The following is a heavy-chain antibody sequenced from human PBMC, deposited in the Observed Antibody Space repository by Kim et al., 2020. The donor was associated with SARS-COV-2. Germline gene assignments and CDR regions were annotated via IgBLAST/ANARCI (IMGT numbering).Heavy chain of an antibody. V-gene: IGHV4-59*08. CDR2: IYYSGST. CDR1: GGSISGYY. D-gene: IGHD2-2*01. Sequence: SETLSLTCTVSGGSISGYYWSWIRQPPGKGLEWIGDIYYSGSTNYNPSLKSRVTISVDTSKNQFSLKLSSVTAADTAVYYCATRSCSSTSCSPHYFDYWG. J-gene: IGHJ4*01. CDR3: ATRSCSSTSCSPHYFDY.